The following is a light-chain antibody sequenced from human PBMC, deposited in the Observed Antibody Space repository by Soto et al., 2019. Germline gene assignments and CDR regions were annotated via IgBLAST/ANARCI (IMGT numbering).Light chain of an antibody. CDR3: SSYAGSSSLVV. CDR2: DVS. V-gene: IGLV2-14*01. J-gene: IGLJ2*01. Sequence: QSVLTQPASVSGSPGQSITISCTGTRSDIGAYNFVSWYQQHPGKAPKLMIYDVSIRPSGVSHRFSGSKSGTTASLTISGLQAEDEADYYCSSYAGSSSLVVFGGGTKLTVL. CDR1: RSDIGAYNF.